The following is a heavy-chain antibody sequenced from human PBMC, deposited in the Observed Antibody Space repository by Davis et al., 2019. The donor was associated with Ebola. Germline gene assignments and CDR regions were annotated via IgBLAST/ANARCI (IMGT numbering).Heavy chain of an antibody. V-gene: IGHV3-30*18. J-gene: IGHJ4*02. Sequence: GESLKISCEASGFTFSTYWMSWVRQAPGKGLEWVAVISYDGSNKYYADSVKGRFTISRDNSKNTLYLQMNSLRAEDTAVYYCAKAGGDGGPTIFGGNLVDYWGQGTLVTVSS. CDR3: AKAGGDGGPTIFGGNLVDY. D-gene: IGHD3-3*01. CDR1: GFTFSTYW. CDR2: ISYDGSNK.